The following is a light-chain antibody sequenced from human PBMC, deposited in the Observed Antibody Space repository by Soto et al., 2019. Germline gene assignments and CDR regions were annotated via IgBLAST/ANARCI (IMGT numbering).Light chain of an antibody. V-gene: IGLV2-8*01. J-gene: IGLJ1*01. CDR3: KSYAGSNTYV. Sequence: QSVLTQPPSASGSPGQSVTISCTGTSSAVGGYNYVSWYQQHPGKAPKVIIYEVSKRPSGVPDRFSGSKSGNTASLTVSGLQAADEADYFCKSYAGSNTYVFGSGTKVTVL. CDR2: EVS. CDR1: SSAVGGYNY.